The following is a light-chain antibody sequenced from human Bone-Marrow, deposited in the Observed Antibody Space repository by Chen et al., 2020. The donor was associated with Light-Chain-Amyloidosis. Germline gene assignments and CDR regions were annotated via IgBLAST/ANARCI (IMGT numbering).Light chain of an antibody. J-gene: IGLJ2*01. CDR2: RDT. V-gene: IGLV3-25*03. Sequence: SYELTQPPSVSVSPGQTARITCSGDDLPTKYAYWYQQKPGQAPVLVIHRDTERPSGISDRFSGSSSGTTATLTISGVQAEDEADYHCQSADSSGTYEVIFGGGTKLPVL. CDR3: QSADSSGTYEVI. CDR1: DLPTKY.